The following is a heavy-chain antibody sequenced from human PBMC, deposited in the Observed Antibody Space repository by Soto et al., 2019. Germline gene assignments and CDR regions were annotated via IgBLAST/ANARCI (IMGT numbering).Heavy chain of an antibody. CDR1: GYTFTNYG. D-gene: IGHD5-18*01. CDR2: ISVNNGKI. Sequence: ASVKVSCKASGYTFTNYGITWVRQAPGQGLEWMGWISVNNGKINYAQKVQGRVTMTTDTSTSTAYMELWRLSYDDTAVYYCARAYSYGSYWFFDLWGRGTLVTVSS. CDR3: ARAYSYGSYWFFDL. J-gene: IGHJ2*01. V-gene: IGHV1-18*04.